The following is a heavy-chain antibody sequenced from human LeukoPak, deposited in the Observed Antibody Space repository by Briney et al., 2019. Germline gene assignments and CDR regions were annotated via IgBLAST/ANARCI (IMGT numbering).Heavy chain of an antibody. CDR3: ARGESYDFWSGYPAAY. CDR1: GYTFTSYD. V-gene: IGHV1-8*03. Sequence: GASVEVSCKASGYTFTSYDINWVRQATGQGLEWMGWMNPNSGNTGYAQKFQGRVTITRNTSISTAYMELSSLRSEDTAVYYCARGESYDFWSGYPAAYWGQGTLVTVSS. J-gene: IGHJ4*02. CDR2: MNPNSGNT. D-gene: IGHD3-3*01.